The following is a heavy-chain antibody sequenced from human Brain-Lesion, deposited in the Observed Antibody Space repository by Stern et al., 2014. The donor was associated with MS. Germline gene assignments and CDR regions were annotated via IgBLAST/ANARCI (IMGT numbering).Heavy chain of an antibody. CDR3: AGEEDIRYCSGGSCTGNWFDP. V-gene: IGHV4-39*01. CDR2: IYYSGNT. CDR1: GGSVSSTSYA. Sequence: QVQLGQSGPGLVKPSETLSLTCTVAGGSVSSTSYAWAWIRQPPGKGLEWIGTIYYSGNTYYSPSLKSRLTISLDTPKNPFSLPRRSVTAADTAVYYCAGEEDIRYCSGGSCTGNWFDPWGQGTLVTVSS. J-gene: IGHJ5*02. D-gene: IGHD2-15*01.